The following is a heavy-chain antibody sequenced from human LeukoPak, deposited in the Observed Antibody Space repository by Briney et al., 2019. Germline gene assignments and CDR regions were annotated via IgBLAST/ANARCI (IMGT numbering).Heavy chain of an antibody. V-gene: IGHV3-21*01. D-gene: IGHD5-12*01. J-gene: IGHJ6*03. CDR3: AREHSGYDFPGRDYYYMDV. Sequence: GGTLRLSCAASEFTFSSYGMSWVRQAPGKGLEWVSSISSTSRSYIYYADSVKGRFTISRDNAKNSLYLQMNSLRAEDTAVYYCAREHSGYDFPGRDYYYMDVWGKGTTVTVSS. CDR1: EFTFSSYG. CDR2: ISSTSRSYI.